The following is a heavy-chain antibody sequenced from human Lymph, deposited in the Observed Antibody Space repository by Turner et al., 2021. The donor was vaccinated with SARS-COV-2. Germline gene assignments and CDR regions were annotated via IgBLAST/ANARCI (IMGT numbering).Heavy chain of an antibody. D-gene: IGHD3-3*01. CDR1: GYTFTGSY. J-gene: IGHJ6*02. CDR2: INPNSGGT. Sequence: QVLLLQSGAEVKKPGASVKVSCTASGYTFTGSYMHWVRQAPGQGLEWMGWINPNSGGTNYEKKYQGRVTMTRDTANSAAYMELSRMRSDDTDVYYCARDVERYNDFWSGYSGGYGMDVWGQGTTVTVSS. CDR3: ARDVERYNDFWSGYSGGYGMDV. V-gene: IGHV1-2*02.